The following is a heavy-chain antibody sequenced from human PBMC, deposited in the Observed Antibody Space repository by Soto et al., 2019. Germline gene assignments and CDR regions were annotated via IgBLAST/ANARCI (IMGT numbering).Heavy chain of an antibody. V-gene: IGHV4-59*01. CDR1: GGSISGSD. CDR2: VYYTGST. CDR3: ARSVAVPGAHIDY. J-gene: IGHJ4*02. D-gene: IGHD6-19*01. Sequence: SETLSLTCSVSGGSISGSDWSWIRQSPGKGLEWLGYVYYTGSTNYSPSLRSRVSISVDTSKNEFSLRLSSVTAADTAVYFCARSVAVPGAHIDYWGQGTQVTVSS.